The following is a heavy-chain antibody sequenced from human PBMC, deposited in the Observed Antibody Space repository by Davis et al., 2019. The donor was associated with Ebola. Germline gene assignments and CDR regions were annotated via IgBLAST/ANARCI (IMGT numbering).Heavy chain of an antibody. D-gene: IGHD3-3*01. CDR1: GGTFSSYA. Sequence: SVKVSCKASGGTFSSYAISWVRQAPGQGLEWMRGIIPIFGTANYAQKFQGRVTITADKSTSTAYMELSSLRSEDTAVYYCARGHPSGYYDYWGQGTLVTVSS. J-gene: IGHJ4*02. V-gene: IGHV1-69*06. CDR2: IIPIFGTA. CDR3: ARGHPSGYYDY.